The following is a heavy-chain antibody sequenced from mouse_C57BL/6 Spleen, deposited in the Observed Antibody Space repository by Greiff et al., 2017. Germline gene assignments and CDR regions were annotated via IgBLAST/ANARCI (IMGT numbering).Heavy chain of an antibody. CDR1: GFTFSGYG. CDR3: ARRDGSSFYAMDY. J-gene: IGHJ4*01. Sequence: EVQLVESGGGLVKPGGSLKLSCAASGFTFSGYGMHWVRQAPEQGLEWVAYISSCSSTINYADTVKGRFTFSRDNANNTPFLQMTSLRSEDTAMYYCARRDGSSFYAMDYWGQGTTVTVSS. CDR2: ISSCSSTI. D-gene: IGHD1-1*01. V-gene: IGHV5-17*01.